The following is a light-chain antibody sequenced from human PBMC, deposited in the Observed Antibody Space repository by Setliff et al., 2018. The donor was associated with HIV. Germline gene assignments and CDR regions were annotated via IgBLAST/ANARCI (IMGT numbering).Light chain of an antibody. J-gene: IGLJ1*01. CDR1: SSNIGAGYD. CDR2: GNS. Sequence: VLTQPPSVSGAPGQRVTISCTGSSSNIGAGYDVHWYQQLPGTAPKLLIYGNSNRPSGVPDRFSGSKSGTSASLAITGLQAEDEADYYCQSNDSSLSGYVFGTGTKVTVL. V-gene: IGLV1-40*01. CDR3: QSNDSSLSGYV.